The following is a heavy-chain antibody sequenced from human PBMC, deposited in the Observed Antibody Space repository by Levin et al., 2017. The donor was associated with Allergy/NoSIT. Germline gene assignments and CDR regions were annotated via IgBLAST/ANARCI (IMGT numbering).Heavy chain of an antibody. Sequence: PGGSLRLSCTVSGGSISSSSYYWGWIRQPPGKGLEWIGSIYYSGSTYYNPSLKSRVTISVDTSKNQFSLKLSSVTAADTAVYYCARHVRLRYFDWLSPAPEDYYYYYMDGWGKGTTVTVSS. CDR3: ARHVRLRYFDWLSPAPEDYYYYYMDG. V-gene: IGHV4-39*01. D-gene: IGHD3-9*01. J-gene: IGHJ6*03. CDR1: GGSISSSSYY. CDR2: IYYSGST.